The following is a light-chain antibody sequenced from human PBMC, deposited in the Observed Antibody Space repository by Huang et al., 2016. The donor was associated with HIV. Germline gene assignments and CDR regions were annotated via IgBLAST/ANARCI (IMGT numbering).Light chain of an antibody. CDR1: HSVSSNY. Sequence: EIVLTQSPDTLSLSPGERATLSCRASHSVSSNYLAWYQQKPGQAPRLRIDGASSRATGIPDRFSGSGSGTDFTLTISRLEPEDFVVYYCQQYGRSPFTFGPGTKVAIK. CDR3: QQYGRSPFT. CDR2: GAS. V-gene: IGKV3-20*01. J-gene: IGKJ3*01.